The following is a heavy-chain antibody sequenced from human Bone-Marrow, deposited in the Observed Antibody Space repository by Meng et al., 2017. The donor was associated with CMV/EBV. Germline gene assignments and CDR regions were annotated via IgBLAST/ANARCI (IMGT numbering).Heavy chain of an antibody. CDR3: TTEGTLLAYCGGDCSY. CDR1: NITNAW. J-gene: IGHJ4*02. CDR2: TKSKTDGGTT. V-gene: IGHV3-15*01. Sequence: NITNAWVSWVRHARGKALEWVGRTKSKTDGGTTDYAAPVTGRFTISRDDSKNTLYLQMNSLKTEDTAVYYCTTEGTLLAYCGGDCSYCGQGTLVTVSS. D-gene: IGHD2-21*01.